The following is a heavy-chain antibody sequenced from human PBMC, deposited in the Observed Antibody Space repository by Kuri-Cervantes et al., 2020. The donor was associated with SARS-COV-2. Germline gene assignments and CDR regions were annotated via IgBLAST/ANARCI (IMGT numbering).Heavy chain of an antibody. Sequence: GESLKISCAASGFTFSSSGMHWVRQAPGKGLEWVAFIRYDGSKEYYVDSVKGRFSISRDSSKNTLYLQMDSLGAADTAVYFCAKDFSARTQYLLEYYYYYGMAVWGQGNMVHVAS. D-gene: IGHD2/OR15-2a*01. CDR3: AKDFSARTQYLLEYYYYYGMAV. CDR1: GFTFSSSG. CDR2: IRYDGSKE. V-gene: IGHV3-30*02. J-gene: IGHJ6*02.